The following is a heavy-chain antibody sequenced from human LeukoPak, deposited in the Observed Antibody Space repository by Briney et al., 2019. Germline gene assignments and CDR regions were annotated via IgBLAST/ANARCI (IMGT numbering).Heavy chain of an antibody. J-gene: IGHJ6*03. CDR2: IYYSGST. D-gene: IGHD5-18*01. CDR3: ARVPWIQLCGGYYYYMDV. CDR1: GGSISSYY. Sequence: SETLSLTCTVSGGSISSYYWSWIRQPPGKGLEWIGYIYYSGSTNYDPSLKSRVTISVHTSKNQFSLKLSSVTAADTAVYYCARVPWIQLCGGYYYYMDVWGKGTTVTVSS. V-gene: IGHV4-59*01.